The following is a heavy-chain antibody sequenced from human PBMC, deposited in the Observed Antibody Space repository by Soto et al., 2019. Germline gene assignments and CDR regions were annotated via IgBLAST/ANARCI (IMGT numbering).Heavy chain of an antibody. D-gene: IGHD6-13*01. CDR3: ARDRYSPERYGMDV. J-gene: IGHJ6*02. Sequence: PGGSLRLSCAASGFTFSSYSMNWVRQAPGKGLEWVSSISSSSSYIYYADSVKGRFTISGDNAKNSLYLQMSSLIAEDTAVYYCARDRYSPERYGMDVWGQGTTVTVSS. V-gene: IGHV3-21*01. CDR1: GFTFSSYS. CDR2: ISSSSSYI.